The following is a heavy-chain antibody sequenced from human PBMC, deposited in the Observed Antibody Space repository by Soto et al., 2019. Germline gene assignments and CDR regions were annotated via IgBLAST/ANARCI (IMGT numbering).Heavy chain of an antibody. D-gene: IGHD3-10*01. J-gene: IGHJ4*02. CDR3: ATPMLRGIFDY. Sequence: GGSLRLSCAASGFTFSSYAMSWVRQAPGKGLEWVSGISGSGGSTYFPDSVKGRFTISRDNSKNTLYLQMNSLRAEDTAVYYCATPMLRGIFDYWGQGTLVTVSS. CDR2: ISGSGGST. CDR1: GFTFSSYA. V-gene: IGHV3-23*01.